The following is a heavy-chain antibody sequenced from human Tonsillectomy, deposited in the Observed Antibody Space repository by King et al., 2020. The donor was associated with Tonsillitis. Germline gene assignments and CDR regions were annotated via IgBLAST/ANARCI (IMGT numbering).Heavy chain of an antibody. Sequence: VQLQESGPGLVKPSETLSLTCTVSGGSISSYYWSWIRQPAGKGLEWIGRIYTSGSTNYNPSLKSRVTMSVDTSKNQSSLKLSSVTAADTAVYYCAREGFLGYCTNGVCYTNWYFDLCGRGTLVTVSS. CDR1: GGSISSYY. D-gene: IGHD2-8*01. CDR2: IYTSGST. J-gene: IGHJ2*01. CDR3: AREGFLGYCTNGVCYTNWYFDL. V-gene: IGHV4-4*07.